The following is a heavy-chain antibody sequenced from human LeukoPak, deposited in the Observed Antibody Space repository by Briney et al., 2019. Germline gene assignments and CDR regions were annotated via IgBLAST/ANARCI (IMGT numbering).Heavy chain of an antibody. D-gene: IGHD1-26*01. CDR3: ARGLRGATNAFDI. J-gene: IGHJ3*02. CDR1: GFTFGSYG. V-gene: IGHV3-30*03. Sequence: GGSLRLSCAASGFTFGSYGMHWVRQAPGKGLEWLAVISFDGTNKYYADSVRGRFTISRDNAKNSLYLQMKSLSAEDTAVYYCARGLRGATNAFDIWGQGTMVTVSS. CDR2: ISFDGTNK.